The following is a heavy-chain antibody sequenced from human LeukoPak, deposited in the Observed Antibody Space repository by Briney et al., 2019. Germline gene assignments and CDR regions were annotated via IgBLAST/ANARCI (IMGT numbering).Heavy chain of an antibody. D-gene: IGHD3-22*01. J-gene: IGHJ1*01. V-gene: IGHV3-74*01. CDR3: ARAPSEIGGYYPEYFRH. CDR2: IKSDGST. CDR1: GFTFSSYW. Sequence: GGSLRLSCAASGFTFSSYWMHWVRQAPGKGLVRVSRIKSDGSTNYADSVKGRFTISRNNAKNTVSLQMNSLRAEDTGVYYCARAPSEIGGYYPEYFRHWGQGTLVTVSS.